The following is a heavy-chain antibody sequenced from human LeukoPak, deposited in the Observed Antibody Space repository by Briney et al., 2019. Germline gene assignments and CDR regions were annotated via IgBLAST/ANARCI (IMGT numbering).Heavy chain of an antibody. CDR3: TTDHSYYYDSSGYYFFDI. J-gene: IGHJ3*02. CDR2: IKSKTDGGTT. V-gene: IGHV3-15*01. D-gene: IGHD3-22*01. Sequence: GGSLRLSCAASGFTFSNAWMSWVRQAPGKGLEWVGRIKSKTDGGTTDYAAPVKGRFTISRDDSKNTLYLQMNSLKTEDTAVYYCTTDHSYYYDSSGYYFFDIWGQGTMVTVSS. CDR1: GFTFSNAW.